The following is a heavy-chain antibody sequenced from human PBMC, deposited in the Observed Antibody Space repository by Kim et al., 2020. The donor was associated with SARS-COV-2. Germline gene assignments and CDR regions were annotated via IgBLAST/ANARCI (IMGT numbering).Heavy chain of an antibody. J-gene: IGHJ4*02. D-gene: IGHD6-19*01. V-gene: IGHV3-30*02. CDR2: K. CDR3: AKDHGSGWLFAC. Sequence: KYYADSVRGRFTSSRDNSKNMLYLQMNSLRIEDTAVYYCAKDHGSGWLFACWSQGTLVTVSS.